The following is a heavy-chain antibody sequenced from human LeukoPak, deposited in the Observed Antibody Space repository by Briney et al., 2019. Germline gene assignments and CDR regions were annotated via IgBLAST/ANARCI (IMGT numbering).Heavy chain of an antibody. CDR3: ARSKRLYSSSWCTGCPRGAFDI. J-gene: IGHJ3*02. CDR2: INHSGST. D-gene: IGHD6-13*01. V-gene: IGHV4-34*01. Sequence: SETLSLTCAVYGGSFSGYYWSWIRQPPGKGLEWIGEINHSGSTNYNPSLKSRVTISVDTSKNQFSLKLSSVTAADTAVYYCARSKRLYSSSWCTGCPRGAFDIWGQGTMVTVSS. CDR1: GGSFSGYY.